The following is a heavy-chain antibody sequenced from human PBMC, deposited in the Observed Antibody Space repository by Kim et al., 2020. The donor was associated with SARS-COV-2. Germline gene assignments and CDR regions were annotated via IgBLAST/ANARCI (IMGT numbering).Heavy chain of an antibody. V-gene: IGHV3-33*01. J-gene: IGHJ4*02. Sequence: GGSLRLSCAASGFTFSSYGMHWVRQAPGKGLEWVAVIWYDGSNKYYADSVKGRFTISRDNSKNTLYLQMNSLRAEDTAVYYCASGRTTFYFDYWGQGTLVTVSS. CDR3: ASGRTTFYFDY. CDR1: GFTFSSYG. D-gene: IGHD1-1*01. CDR2: IWYDGSNK.